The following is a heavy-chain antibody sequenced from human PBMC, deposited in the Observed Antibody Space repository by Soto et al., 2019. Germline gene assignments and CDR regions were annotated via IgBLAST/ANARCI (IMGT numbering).Heavy chain of an antibody. Sequence: QITLKESGPMLVEPTQTLTLTCTFSGFSLTPSGVGVSWIRQPPGKALEWVGLIYSNDHKEYSPSLKTRVTISKDTTKNPVILTMTNTDPVDTATYFCSHLPRFYFGIDVWGQGTTVTVSS. V-gene: IGHV2-5*01. J-gene: IGHJ6*02. CDR1: GFSLTPSGVG. CDR2: IYSNDHK. CDR3: SHLPRFYFGIDV.